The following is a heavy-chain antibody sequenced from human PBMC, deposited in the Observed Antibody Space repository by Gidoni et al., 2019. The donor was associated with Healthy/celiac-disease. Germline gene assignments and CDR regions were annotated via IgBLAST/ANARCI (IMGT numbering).Heavy chain of an antibody. V-gene: IGHV3-30*18. CDR3: AKAIGPTGTTQPFDI. CDR2: ISYDGSNK. CDR1: GFTFSSYG. Sequence: QVQLVESGGGVVQPGRSLRLSCAASGFTFSSYGMHWVRQAPGKGLEWVAVISYDGSNKYYADSVKGRFTISRDNSKNTLYLQMNSLRAEDTAVYYCAKAIGPTGTTQPFDIWGQGTMVTVSS. D-gene: IGHD1-1*01. J-gene: IGHJ3*02.